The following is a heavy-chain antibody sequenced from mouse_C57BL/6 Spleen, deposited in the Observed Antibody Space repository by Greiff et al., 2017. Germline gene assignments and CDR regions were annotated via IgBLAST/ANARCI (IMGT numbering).Heavy chain of an antibody. J-gene: IGHJ3*01. CDR2: IYPGDGDT. Sequence: VQLQQSGPELVKPGASVKISCKASGYAFSSSWMNWVKQRPGKGLEWIGRIYPGDGDTNYNGKFKGKATLTADKSSSTAYMQLSSLTSEDSAVYFCARERGYDYDKEGFAYWGQGTLVTVSA. V-gene: IGHV1-82*01. D-gene: IGHD2-4*01. CDR3: ARERGYDYDKEGFAY. CDR1: GYAFSSSW.